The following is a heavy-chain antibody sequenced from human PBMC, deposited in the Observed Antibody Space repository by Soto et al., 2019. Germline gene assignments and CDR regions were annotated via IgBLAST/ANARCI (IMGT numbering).Heavy chain of an antibody. Sequence: PSETLSLTCTVSGGSIISDYWIWIRQPPGKGLEWIGYISYSGSTNYNPSLKSLVTISVDTSKNQFSLKLSSVTAADTAVYYCARVLSGSSLFDYWGQGTLVTVS. CDR3: ARVLSGSSLFDY. V-gene: IGHV4-59*01. CDR1: GGSIISDY. CDR2: ISYSGST. D-gene: IGHD1-26*01. J-gene: IGHJ4*02.